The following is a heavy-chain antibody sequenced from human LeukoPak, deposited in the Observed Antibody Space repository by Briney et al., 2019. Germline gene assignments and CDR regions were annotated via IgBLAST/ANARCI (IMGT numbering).Heavy chain of an antibody. V-gene: IGHV4-59*08. CDR2: IYYSGST. Sequence: KPSETLSLTCTVSGGSISSYYWSWIRQPPGKGLEWIGYIYYSGSTTYNPSLKSRVTISVDTSKNQFSLKVSSVTAADTAVYYCASRSTVHDFDYWGQGTLVTVSS. J-gene: IGHJ4*02. CDR1: GGSISSYY. CDR3: ASRSTVHDFDY. D-gene: IGHD1-1*01.